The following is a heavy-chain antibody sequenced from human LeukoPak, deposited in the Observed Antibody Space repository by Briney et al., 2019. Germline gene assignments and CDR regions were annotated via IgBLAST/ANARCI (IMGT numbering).Heavy chain of an antibody. CDR1: GFTFSSYS. CDR2: ISSSSSYI. V-gene: IGHV3-21*01. CDR3: ARGRDDFWSGYYISDY. J-gene: IGHJ4*02. D-gene: IGHD3-3*01. Sequence: PGGSLRLSCAASGFTFSSYSMNWVRQAPGKGLEWVSSISSSSSYIYYADSVKGRFTISRDNAKNSLYLQMNSLRAEDTAVYYCARGRDDFWSGYYISDYWGQGTLVTVSS.